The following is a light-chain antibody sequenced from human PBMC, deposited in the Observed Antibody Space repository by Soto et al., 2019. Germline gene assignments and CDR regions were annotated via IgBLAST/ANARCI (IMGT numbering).Light chain of an antibody. CDR3: QQYGSSWWT. V-gene: IGKV3-20*01. CDR1: QSVSSY. Sequence: EIVLTQSPATLSLSPGERATLSCRASQSVSSYLAWYQQKPGQAPRLLIYDASSRATGVPDRFSGSGSGTDFTLTISRLEPEDFAVYYCQQYGSSWWTFGQGTKVDIK. CDR2: DAS. J-gene: IGKJ1*01.